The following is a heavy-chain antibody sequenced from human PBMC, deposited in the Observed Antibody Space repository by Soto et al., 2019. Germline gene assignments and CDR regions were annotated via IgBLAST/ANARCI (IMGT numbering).Heavy chain of an antibody. CDR2: IYYSGST. J-gene: IGHJ6*03. CDR3: ARGSYYYYMDV. V-gene: IGHV4-31*03. CDR1: GGSISSGGDY. Sequence: QVQLQESGPGLVKPSQTLSLTCTVSGGSISSGGDYWSWIRQHPGKGLEWIGYIYYSGSTYYKPSIKSRVTISVDTSKNQFSLKLSSVTAADTAVYYCARGSYYYYMDVWGKGTTVTVSS.